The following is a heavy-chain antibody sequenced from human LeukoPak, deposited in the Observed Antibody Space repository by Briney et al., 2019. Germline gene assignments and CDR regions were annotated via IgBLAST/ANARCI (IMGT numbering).Heavy chain of an antibody. V-gene: IGHV3-23*01. D-gene: IGHD6-19*01. J-gene: IGHJ4*02. CDR2: IRSSGGST. Sequence: GGSLRLSCAASGLTFRNYWMSWVRQAPGKGLEWVSRIRSSGGSTYYADSVKGRFTISRDNSKNTLYLQMNSLRAEDTAVYYCAKGRAFGSLVAGVFDYWGQGTLVTVSS. CDR3: AKGRAFGSLVAGVFDY. CDR1: GLTFRNYW.